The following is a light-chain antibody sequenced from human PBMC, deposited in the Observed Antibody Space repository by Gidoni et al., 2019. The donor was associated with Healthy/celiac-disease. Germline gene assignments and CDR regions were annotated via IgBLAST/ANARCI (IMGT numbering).Light chain of an antibody. J-gene: IGKJ1*01. CDR1: QSVSSSY. V-gene: IGKV3-20*01. CDR3: QQYGSSPRGT. CDR2: GAS. Sequence: EIVLTQSPGTLSLSPGERDTLSCRASQSVSSSYLAWYQQKPGQAPRLLIYGASSRATGIPDRFSGSGSGTDFTLTISRLEPEDFAVYYCQQYGSSPRGTFGQGTKVEIK.